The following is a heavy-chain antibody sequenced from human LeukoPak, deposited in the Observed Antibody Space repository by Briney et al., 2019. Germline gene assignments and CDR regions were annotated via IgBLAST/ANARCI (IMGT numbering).Heavy chain of an antibody. CDR1: GYTFTGYY. J-gene: IGHJ6*03. V-gene: IGHV1-2*02. CDR3: ARGPGDPYYYYYMDV. CDR2: INPNSGGT. Sequence: ASVKVSCKASGYTFTGYYMHWVRQAPGQGLEWMGWINPNSGGTNYAQKFQGRVTMTRDTSISTAYMELSRLRSEDTAVYYCARGPGDPYYYYYMDVWGKGTTVTISS. D-gene: IGHD3-10*01.